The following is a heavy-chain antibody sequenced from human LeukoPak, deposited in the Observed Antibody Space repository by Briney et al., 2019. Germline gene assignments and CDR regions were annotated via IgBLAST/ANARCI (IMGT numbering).Heavy chain of an antibody. V-gene: IGHV3-7*01. CDR2: IKPDGSVK. Sequence: GGSLRLSCAASGFTFSSNWMSWVRQVPGKGLEWVANIKPDGSVKQYAQSVKGRFTISRDNTRNPLDLQMSSLRAEDTAVYYCASGSHCDFWGQGTLVTVSS. J-gene: IGHJ4*02. CDR3: ASGSHCDF. CDR1: GFTFSSNW.